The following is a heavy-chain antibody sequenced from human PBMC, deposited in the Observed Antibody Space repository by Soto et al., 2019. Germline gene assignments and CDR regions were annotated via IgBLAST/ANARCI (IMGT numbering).Heavy chain of an antibody. J-gene: IGHJ5*02. D-gene: IGHD3-9*01. CDR3: ARDILTYYDILTGHRGFDP. V-gene: IGHV1-2*02. CDR2: INPNSGGT. CDR1: GYTFTGYY. Sequence: ASVKFSCKASGYTFTGYYMHWVRQAPGQGLEWMGWINPNSGGTNYAQKFQGRVTMTRDTSISTAYMELSRLRSDDTAVYYCARDILTYYDILTGHRGFDPWGQGTLVTVSS.